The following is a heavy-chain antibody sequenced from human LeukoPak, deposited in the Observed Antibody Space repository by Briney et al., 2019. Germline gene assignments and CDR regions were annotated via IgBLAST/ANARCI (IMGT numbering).Heavy chain of an antibody. CDR2: ISGSGGST. J-gene: IGHJ6*02. D-gene: IGHD1-26*01. Sequence: GGSLRLSCAASGFTFGNYAMTWVRQAPGEGLEWVSSISGSGGSTYYADSVKGRFTISRDNSKNTLYLQMNSLRAEDTAVYYCAKTVGLANYYYYYGMDVWGQGTTVTVSS. CDR1: GFTFGNYA. V-gene: IGHV3-23*01. CDR3: AKTVGLANYYYYYGMDV.